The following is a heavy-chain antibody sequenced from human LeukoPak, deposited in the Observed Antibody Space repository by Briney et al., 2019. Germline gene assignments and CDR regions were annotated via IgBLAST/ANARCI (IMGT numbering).Heavy chain of an antibody. D-gene: IGHD3-3*01. CDR2: IYHSGST. CDR3: ARAQGLRFLEWPSQPFDY. CDR1: GGSISSYY. Sequence: SETLSLTCTVSGGSISSYYWSWVRQPPGKGLEWIGYIYHSGSTYYNPSLKSRVTISVDRSKNQFSLKLSSVTAADTAVYYCARAQGLRFLEWPSQPFDYWGQGTLVTVSS. V-gene: IGHV4-59*12. J-gene: IGHJ4*02.